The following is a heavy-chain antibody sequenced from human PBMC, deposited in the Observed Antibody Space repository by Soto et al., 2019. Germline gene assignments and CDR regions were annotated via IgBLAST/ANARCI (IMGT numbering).Heavy chain of an antibody. Sequence: SETLSLTCTVSGGSISSYYWSLIRQPPGKGLEWIGYIYYSGSTNYNPSLKSRVTISVDTSKNQFSLKLSSVTAADTAVYYCARGGITMVRGVTRQFDPWGQGTLVTVSS. V-gene: IGHV4-59*12. J-gene: IGHJ5*02. D-gene: IGHD3-10*01. CDR1: GGSISSYY. CDR2: IYYSGST. CDR3: ARGGITMVRGVTRQFDP.